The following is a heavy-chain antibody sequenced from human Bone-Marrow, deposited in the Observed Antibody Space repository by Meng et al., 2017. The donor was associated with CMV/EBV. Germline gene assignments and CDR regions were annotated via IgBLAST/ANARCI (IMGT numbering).Heavy chain of an antibody. Sequence: SLSASGVSVGWIRHPQGKSLEWLALSYWDDDKRYNPKLKDKLTVAKDTSKNHVVLTMTNMDPVDTAKYYCAHSLGNEEWNSHPWFDPWGQGTLVTVSS. CDR1: SLSASGVS. J-gene: IGHJ5*02. V-gene: IGHV2-5*02. CDR3: AHSLGNEEWNSHPWFDP. D-gene: IGHD1-7*01. CDR2: SYWDDDK.